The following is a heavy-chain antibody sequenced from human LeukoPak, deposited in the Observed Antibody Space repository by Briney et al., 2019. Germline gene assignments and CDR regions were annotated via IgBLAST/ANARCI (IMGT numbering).Heavy chain of an antibody. CDR2: IYYSGST. Sequence: SETLSLTCTVSSGSISSYYWSWIRQPPGKGLEWIGYIYYSGSTTYNPSLKSRVTISVDTSKNQFSLKVSSVTATDTAVYYCARYSHTEVYFDYWGQGTLVTVSS. J-gene: IGHJ4*02. CDR1: SGSISSYY. D-gene: IGHD5-18*01. V-gene: IGHV4-59*08. CDR3: ARYSHTEVYFDY.